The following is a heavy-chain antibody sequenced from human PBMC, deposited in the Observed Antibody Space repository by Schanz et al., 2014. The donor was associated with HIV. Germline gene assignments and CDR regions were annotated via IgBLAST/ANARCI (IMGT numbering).Heavy chain of an antibody. CDR3: AKDISNYYDSSAFDY. CDR2: ISFDGSNK. J-gene: IGHJ4*02. Sequence: VQLVESGGGLVQPGGSLRLSCAASGFSFSNYGMHWVRQAPGKGLEWVAVISFDGSNKYYADSVKGRFTISRDNSKNMLFLQMNSLRAEDTAVYYCAKDISNYYDSSAFDYWGQGTLVSVPS. CDR1: GFSFSNYG. D-gene: IGHD3-22*01. V-gene: IGHV3-30*18.